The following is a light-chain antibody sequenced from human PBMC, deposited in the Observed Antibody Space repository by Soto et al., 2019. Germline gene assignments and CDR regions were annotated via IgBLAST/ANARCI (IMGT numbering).Light chain of an antibody. CDR2: DAS. J-gene: IGKJ1*01. V-gene: IGKV3-11*01. Sequence: ESVLTQSRAPLSLSPGERATLSCMAIQSVSSFLAWYQQKPGQAPRLLIYDASNRATGIPARFSGSGSGTDFTLTISSLEPEDFALYYCQQRSSWPRTFGQGTKVDIK. CDR1: QSVSSF. CDR3: QQRSSWPRT.